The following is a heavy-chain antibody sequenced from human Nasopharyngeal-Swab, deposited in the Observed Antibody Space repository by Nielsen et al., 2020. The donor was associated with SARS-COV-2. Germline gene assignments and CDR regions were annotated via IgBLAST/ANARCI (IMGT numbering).Heavy chain of an antibody. J-gene: IGHJ4*02. CDR2: IRNKAYGGTT. CDR3: TRGRRFSYFDY. Sequence: GGSLRLSCTASGFTFGDYAMSWVRQAPGKGLEWVGFIRNKAYGGTTEYAASVKGRFTISRDDSKSIAYLQMNSLKTEDTAVYYCTRGRRFSYFDYWGQGTLVTVSS. V-gene: IGHV3-49*04. CDR1: GFTFGDYA.